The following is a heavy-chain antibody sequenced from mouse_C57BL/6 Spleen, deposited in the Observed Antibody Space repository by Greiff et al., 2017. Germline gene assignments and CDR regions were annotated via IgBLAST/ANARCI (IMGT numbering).Heavy chain of an antibody. V-gene: IGHV3-1*01. J-gene: IGHJ4*01. CDR1: GYSITSGYD. D-gene: IGHD1-1*01. Sequence: DVQLQESGPGMVKPSQSLSLTCTVTGYSITSGYDWHWIRHFPGNKLEWMGYISYSGSTNYNPSLKSRISITHDTSKNHFFLKLNSVTTEDTATYYCARGENYYGSKGGAMDYWGQGTSVTVSS. CDR2: ISYSGST. CDR3: ARGENYYGSKGGAMDY.